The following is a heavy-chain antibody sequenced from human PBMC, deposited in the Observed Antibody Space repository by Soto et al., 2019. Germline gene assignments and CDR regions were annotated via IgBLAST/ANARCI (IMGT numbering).Heavy chain of an antibody. CDR2: IYSGGNT. D-gene: IGHD6-13*01. Sequence: EVQLVESGGGLIQPGGSLRLSCAASGFTVSNNYMRWVRQAPGKGLEWVSLIYSGGNTHYADSVKGRCTTSRDDSRNTLYIHMNSLRVEDTAVYYCASHPPGIAASGAGGWGQGTLVTVSS. V-gene: IGHV3-53*01. CDR1: GFTVSNNY. J-gene: IGHJ4*02. CDR3: ASHPPGIAASGAGG.